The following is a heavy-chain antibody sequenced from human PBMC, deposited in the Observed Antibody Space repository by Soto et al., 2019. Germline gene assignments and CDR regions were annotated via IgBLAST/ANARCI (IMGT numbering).Heavy chain of an antibody. D-gene: IGHD3-22*01. CDR2: ISGSGGST. CDR1: GCTLSSYA. V-gene: IGHV3-23*01. J-gene: IGHJ4*02. CDR3: ANLYYDSNDLWSGQGY. Sequence: GGELRLDWGASGCTLSSYAMGWVGQGAGKGLEWVSSISGSGGSTYYADSVKGRFTISRDNSKNTLYLQMNSLRAEDTAVYDCANLYYDSNDLWSGQGYWGQGT.